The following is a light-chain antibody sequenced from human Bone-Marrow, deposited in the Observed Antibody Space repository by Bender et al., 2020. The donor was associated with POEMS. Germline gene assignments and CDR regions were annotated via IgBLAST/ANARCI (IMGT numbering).Light chain of an antibody. Sequence: QSVLTQPPSVSAAPGQKVAISCTGSSSDIRRYDRVSWYQQAPGTAPKLIIFEVNNRPSGVPHRFSGSKSGNTASLTISGLQAEDEADYYCSSYTTSSTHVFGTGTKVTVL. V-gene: IGLV2-18*02. CDR1: SSDIRRYDR. CDR2: EVN. J-gene: IGLJ1*01. CDR3: SSYTTSSTHV.